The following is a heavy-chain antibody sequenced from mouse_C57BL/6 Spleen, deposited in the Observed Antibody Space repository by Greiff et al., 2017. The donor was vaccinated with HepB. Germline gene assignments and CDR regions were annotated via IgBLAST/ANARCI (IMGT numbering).Heavy chain of an antibody. CDR2: IYPGDGDT. D-gene: IGHD4-1*01. CDR1: GYAFSSYW. J-gene: IGHJ2*01. CDR3: ARAGTGTSGDY. Sequence: QVQLQQSGAELVKPGASVKISCKASGYAFSSYWMNWVKQRPGKGLEWIGQIYPGDGDTNYNGKFKGKATLTADKSSSTADMQLSSLTSEDSAVYFCARAGTGTSGDYWGQGTTLTVSS. V-gene: IGHV1-80*01.